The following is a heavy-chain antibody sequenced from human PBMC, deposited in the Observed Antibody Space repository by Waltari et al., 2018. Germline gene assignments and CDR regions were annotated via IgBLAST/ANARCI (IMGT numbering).Heavy chain of an antibody. V-gene: IGHV1-69*13. D-gene: IGHD6-13*01. J-gene: IGHJ6*02. Sequence: QVQLVQSGAEGKKPGSSVKVSCKAAGGTFSSYAISWVRQAPGQGLEWMGGIIPIFGTANYAQKFQGRVTITADESTSTAYMELSSLRSEDTAVYYCSSWYPHYYYYGMDVWGQGTTVTVSS. CDR2: IIPIFGTA. CDR1: GGTFSSYA. CDR3: SSWYPHYYYYGMDV.